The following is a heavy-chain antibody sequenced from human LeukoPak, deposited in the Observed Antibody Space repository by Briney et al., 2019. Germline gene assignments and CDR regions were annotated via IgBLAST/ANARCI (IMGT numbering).Heavy chain of an antibody. CDR3: ARDVLMGVTGY. CDR2: ISSSGSTI. J-gene: IGHJ4*02. V-gene: IGHV3-11*04. D-gene: IGHD1-20*01. CDR1: GFTFSNAW. Sequence: GGSLRLSCAASGFTFSNAWMSWVRQAPGKGLEWVSYISSSGSTIYYADSVKGRFTISRDNAKNSLYLQMNSLRAEDTAVYYCARDVLMGVTGYWGQGTLVTVSS.